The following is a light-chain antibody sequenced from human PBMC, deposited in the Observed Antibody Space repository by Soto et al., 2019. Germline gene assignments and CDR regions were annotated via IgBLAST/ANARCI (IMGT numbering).Light chain of an antibody. J-gene: IGKJ2*02. V-gene: IGKV3-20*01. Sequence: EIVLTQSPGTLSLSPGERATLSCRASQSVGSNYLAWYQQKPGQAPRLLIYGASSRATGIPDRFSGSGSGTDFTLNISRLEPEDFAVYYCQPYGSSPCTFGQGTKLEIK. CDR3: QPYGSSPCT. CDR1: QSVGSNY. CDR2: GAS.